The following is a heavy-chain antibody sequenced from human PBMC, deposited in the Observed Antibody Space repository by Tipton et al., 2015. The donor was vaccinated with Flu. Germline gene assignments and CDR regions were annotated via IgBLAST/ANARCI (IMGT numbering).Heavy chain of an antibody. CDR3: ARVFYDSSGYYDY. J-gene: IGHJ4*02. D-gene: IGHD3-22*01. V-gene: IGHV3-13*01. CDR2: IGTAGDT. Sequence: SLRLSCAASGFTFSTYDMHWVRQGTGKGLEWVSAIGTAGDTYYPGSVKGRFTISRENAKNSLYLQMNSLRAGDTAVYYCARVFYDSSGYYDYWGQGTLVTVSS. CDR1: GFTFSTYD.